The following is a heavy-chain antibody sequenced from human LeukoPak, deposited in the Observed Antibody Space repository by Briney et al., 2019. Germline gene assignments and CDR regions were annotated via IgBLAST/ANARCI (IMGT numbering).Heavy chain of an antibody. J-gene: IGHJ4*02. CDR1: GFTFSSYE. V-gene: IGHV3-48*03. Sequence: PGGSLRLSCAASGFTFSSYEMNWVRQAPGKGLEWVSFISSSGSTTYYADSVKGRFTISRDNSKNTLYLQMNSLRAEDTAVYYCAREATPLWYFDYWGQGTLVTVSS. D-gene: IGHD2-15*01. CDR3: AREATPLWYFDY. CDR2: ISSSGSTT.